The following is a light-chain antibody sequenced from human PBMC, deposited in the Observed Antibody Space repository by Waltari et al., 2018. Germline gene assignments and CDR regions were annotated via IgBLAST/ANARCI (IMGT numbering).Light chain of an antibody. V-gene: IGKV2-28*01. Sequence: DIVMTQSPLSLPVTPGEPASISCRSSQSLLHSNGYNYLDWYLQKPGQSPQLLIYLGSNRASGVPDSGSGSGSGTDFTLKISRVEAEDVGVYYCMQALQTPRFTFGPGTKVDIK. CDR1: QSLLHSNGYNY. J-gene: IGKJ3*01. CDR3: MQALQTPRFT. CDR2: LGS.